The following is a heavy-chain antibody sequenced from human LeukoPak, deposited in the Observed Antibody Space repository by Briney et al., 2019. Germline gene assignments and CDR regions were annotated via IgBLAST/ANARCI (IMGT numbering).Heavy chain of an antibody. CDR2: IIAILDTA. CDR1: GGSFSDYS. Sequence: ASVKVSCKASGGSFSDYSISWGRQAPGQGLEWMGRIIAILDTAHYAQKLQGRFTITADKSTTTVYMELSSLRSDDTAVYYCVRSGYDYDWFDPWGQGTLVTVSS. V-gene: IGHV1-69*08. J-gene: IGHJ5*02. D-gene: IGHD5-12*01. CDR3: VRSGYDYDWFDP.